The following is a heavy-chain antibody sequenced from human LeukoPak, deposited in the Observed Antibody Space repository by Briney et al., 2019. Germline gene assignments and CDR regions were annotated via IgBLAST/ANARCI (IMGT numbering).Heavy chain of an antibody. Sequence: SVKVSCKASGYTFTSYGISWVRQAPGQGLEWMGGIIPIFGTANYAQKFQGRVTITADESTSTAYMELSSLRSEDTAVYYCASPGGRDGYNPFDYWGQGTLVTVSS. D-gene: IGHD5-24*01. J-gene: IGHJ4*02. CDR2: IIPIFGTA. CDR1: GYTFTSYG. CDR3: ASPGGRDGYNPFDY. V-gene: IGHV1-69*13.